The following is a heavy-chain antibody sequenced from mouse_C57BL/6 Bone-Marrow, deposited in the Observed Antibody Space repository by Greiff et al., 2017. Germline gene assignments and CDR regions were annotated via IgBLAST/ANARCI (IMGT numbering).Heavy chain of an antibody. V-gene: IGHV5-6*01. J-gene: IGHJ2*01. CDR2: ISSGGSYT. CDR3: ARQRIYYGNYDYFDY. Sequence: EVKLMESGGDLVKPGVSLKLSCAASGFTFSSYGMSWVRQTPDKRLEWVATISSGGSYTYYPDSVKGRFTISRDNAKNTLYLQMSSLKSEDTAMYYCARQRIYYGNYDYFDYWGQGTTLTVSS. D-gene: IGHD2-1*01. CDR1: GFTFSSYG.